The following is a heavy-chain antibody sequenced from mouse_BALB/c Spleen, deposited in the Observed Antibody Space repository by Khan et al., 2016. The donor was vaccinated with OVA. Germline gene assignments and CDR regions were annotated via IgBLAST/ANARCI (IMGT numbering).Heavy chain of an antibody. Sequence: EVQLQESGGDLVEPGGSLKLSCAASGFTFSTYGMSWVRQTPDKRLEWVATISTGGHYTYYPDSVRGRFTISRDNAKNTLYLQMTSLKSEDTAMFYCARLAYSYDSEGFAYWGQGTLVTVSA. J-gene: IGHJ3*01. CDR2: ISTGGHYT. V-gene: IGHV5-6*01. CDR3: ARLAYSYDSEGFAY. CDR1: GFTFSTYG. D-gene: IGHD1-1*01.